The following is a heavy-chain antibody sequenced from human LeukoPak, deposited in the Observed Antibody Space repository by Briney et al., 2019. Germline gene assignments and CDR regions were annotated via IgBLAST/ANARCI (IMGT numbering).Heavy chain of an antibody. Sequence: GGSLRLSCAASGFTFSSYAMSWVRQAPGKGLEWVSAISGSGGSTYYADSVKGRFTISRDNSKNTLYLQMNSLRAEDTAVYYCAKARIAEAGTPAKYYFDYWGQGTLVTVSS. D-gene: IGHD6-19*01. J-gene: IGHJ4*02. CDR3: AKARIAEAGTPAKYYFDY. V-gene: IGHV3-23*01. CDR1: GFTFSSYA. CDR2: ISGSGGST.